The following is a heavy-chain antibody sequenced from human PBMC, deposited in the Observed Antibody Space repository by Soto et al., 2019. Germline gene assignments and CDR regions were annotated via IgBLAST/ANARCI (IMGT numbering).Heavy chain of an antibody. CDR2: ISAHNGNT. CDR3: ARGRYGDY. Sequence: QVHLVQSGAEVKKPGASVKVSCKGSGYAFTTYGITWVRQAPGQGLEWMGWISAHNGNTNYAQKLQGRVTVTRDTSTITAYMELRSLRSDGPAVYYCARGRYGDYWGQGALVTVSS. J-gene: IGHJ4*02. D-gene: IGHD1-1*01. V-gene: IGHV1-18*01. CDR1: GYAFTTYG.